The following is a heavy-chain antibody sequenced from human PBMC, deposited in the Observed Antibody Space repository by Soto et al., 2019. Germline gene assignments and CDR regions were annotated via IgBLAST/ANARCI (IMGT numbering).Heavy chain of an antibody. CDR2: ISRNSSTI. Sequence: GGSLRLSCAAPGFTFSSYWMSWVRQAPGKGLEWVSNISRNSSTIYYVDSVKGRFTISRDNAKNSLYLQMNSLRDEDTAVYYCARDYDYVWGSYRYHWFDPWGQGTLVTVSS. V-gene: IGHV3-48*02. J-gene: IGHJ5*02. D-gene: IGHD3-16*02. CDR3: ARDYDYVWGSYRYHWFDP. CDR1: GFTFSSYW.